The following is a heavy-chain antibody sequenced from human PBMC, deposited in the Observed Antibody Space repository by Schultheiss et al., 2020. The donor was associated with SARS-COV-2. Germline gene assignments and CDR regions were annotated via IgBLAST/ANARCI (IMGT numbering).Heavy chain of an antibody. J-gene: IGHJ3*02. D-gene: IGHD3-22*01. CDR3: AKDWSYDSSGYYFGGGAFDI. CDR1: GFTFSSYA. Sequence: GGSLRLSCAASGFTFSSYAMNWVRQAPGKGLEWVSAISGSGGSTYYADSVKGRFTISRDNSKKKLYLQMNSLRAEDTAVYYCAKDWSYDSSGYYFGGGAFDIWGQGTMVTVSS. CDR2: ISGSGGST. V-gene: IGHV3-23*01.